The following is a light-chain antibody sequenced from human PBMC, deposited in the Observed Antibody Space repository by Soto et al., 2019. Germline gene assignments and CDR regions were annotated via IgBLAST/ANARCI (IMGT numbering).Light chain of an antibody. J-gene: IGLJ3*02. CDR2: EVS. CDR3: QAYDYSLTAAV. V-gene: IGLV2-14*01. CDR1: SSDIGTYKY. Sequence: QSALTQPASVSGSPGQSITISCTGTSSDIGTYKYVSWFQHHPGKAPKLIIFEVSNRPSGVPERFSGSKSGTSASLAITGLQAEDEADYYCQAYDYSLTAAVFGGGTKLTVL.